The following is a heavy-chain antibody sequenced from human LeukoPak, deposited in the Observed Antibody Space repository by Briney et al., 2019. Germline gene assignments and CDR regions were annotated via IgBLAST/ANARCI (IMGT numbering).Heavy chain of an antibody. CDR1: GFTFSSYG. D-gene: IGHD2-2*01. CDR2: IWYDGSNK. CDR3: AKDRFVVVPAAMPSFDY. J-gene: IGHJ4*02. V-gene: IGHV3-30*02. Sequence: GGSLRLSCAASGFTFSSYGMHWVRQAPGKGLEWVAFIWYDGSNKYYADSVKGRFTISRDNSKNTLYLQMNSLRAEDTAVYYCAKDRFVVVPAAMPSFDYWGQGTLVTVSS.